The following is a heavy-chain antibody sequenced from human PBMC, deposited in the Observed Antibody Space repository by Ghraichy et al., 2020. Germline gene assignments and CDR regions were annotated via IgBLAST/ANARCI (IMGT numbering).Heavy chain of an antibody. Sequence: GGSLRLSCSASGFTFSTYAMIWVRQAPGKGLEWVSAISSSGGSKYYVDSVRGRFTISRDNSKKTLYLQMNSLRAEDTAVYYCAKEGGSGSGSYLSWFDPWGQGTLVTVSS. D-gene: IGHD3-10*01. CDR3: AKEGGSGSGSYLSWFDP. V-gene: IGHV3-23*01. J-gene: IGHJ5*02. CDR2: ISSSGGSK. CDR1: GFTFSTYA.